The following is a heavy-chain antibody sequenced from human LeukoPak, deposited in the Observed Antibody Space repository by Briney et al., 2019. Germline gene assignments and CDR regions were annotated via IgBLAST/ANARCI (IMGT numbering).Heavy chain of an antibody. J-gene: IGHJ4*02. CDR2: IYYSGST. D-gene: IGHD6-19*01. V-gene: IGHV4-59*08. CDR3: ARLGESAVAGLTFDY. Sequence: PSETLSLTCTVSGASISSYYWSWIRQPPGKGLEWIGYIYYSGSTNYNPSLKSRVTISVDTSKNQFSLKLSSVTAADTAVYYCARLGESAVAGLTFDYWGQGTLVTVSS. CDR1: GASISSYY.